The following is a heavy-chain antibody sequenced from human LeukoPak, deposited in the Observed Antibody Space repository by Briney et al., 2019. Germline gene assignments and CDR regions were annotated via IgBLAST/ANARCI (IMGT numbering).Heavy chain of an antibody. CDR1: GNNFATLW. V-gene: IGHV5-51*01. CDR3: ARHEVGATDF. CDR2: IYPDDSDT. J-gene: IGHJ4*02. D-gene: IGHD1-26*01. Sequence: GESLKISCKASGNNFATLWIGWVRQMPGKGLEWMGIIYPDDSDTRYSPSFQGQVTISADKSISTAYLQWSSLEASDTAMYFCARHEVGATDFWGQGTLVTVSS.